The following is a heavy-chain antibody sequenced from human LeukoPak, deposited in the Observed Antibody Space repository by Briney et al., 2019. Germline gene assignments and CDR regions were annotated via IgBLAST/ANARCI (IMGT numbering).Heavy chain of an antibody. J-gene: IGHJ4*02. D-gene: IGHD3-3*01. CDR2: IRYDGSYK. CDR1: GFTFSNYG. Sequence: GGSLRLSCAASGFTFSNYGMHWVRQPPGKGPEWVAFIRYDGSYKYHSDSVKGRSTISRDNAKNTLFLQMNSLRVEDTAVYYCAKVSRIYYFDYWGQGTLVTVSS. V-gene: IGHV3-30*02. CDR3: AKVSRIYYFDY.